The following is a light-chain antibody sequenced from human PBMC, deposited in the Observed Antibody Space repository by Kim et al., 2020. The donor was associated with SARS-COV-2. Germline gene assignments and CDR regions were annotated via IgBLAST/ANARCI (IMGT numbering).Light chain of an antibody. CDR2: DAS. CDR1: QSVSNY. CDR3: QQYNNWPPYT. Sequence: VSPGERATLFCRASQSVSNYLAWYQQKPGQAPRLLIYDASTRATGIPARFSGSGSGTEFTLTISSLQSEDFAVYYCQQYNNWPPYTFGQGTKLEI. V-gene: IGKV3-15*01. J-gene: IGKJ2*01.